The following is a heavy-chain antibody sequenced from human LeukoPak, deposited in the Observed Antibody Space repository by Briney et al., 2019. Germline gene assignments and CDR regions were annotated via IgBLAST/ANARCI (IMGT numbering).Heavy chain of an antibody. D-gene: IGHD6-19*01. J-gene: IGHJ3*02. CDR3: AKALTSGWYLDAFNI. V-gene: IGHV3-30*18. CDR1: GFTFSSCG. Sequence: PGRSLRLSCVASGFTFSSCGMHWVRQAPGKGLEWVAVISYDGSNKYYADSVKGRFTISRDNSKNTLFLEMNSLRAEDTAVYYCAKALTSGWYLDAFNIWGQGTMVTVSS. CDR2: ISYDGSNK.